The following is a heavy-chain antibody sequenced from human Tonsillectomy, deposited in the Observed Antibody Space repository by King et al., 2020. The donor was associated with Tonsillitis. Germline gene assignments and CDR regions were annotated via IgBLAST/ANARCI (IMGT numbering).Heavy chain of an antibody. J-gene: IGHJ6*02. D-gene: IGHD3-10*01. Sequence: VQLQESGPGLVKPSETLSLTCTVSGYSISSGYYWGWIRQPPGKGLEWIGSIYHSGSTYYNPSLKSRVTISVDTSKNQFSLKVSSVTAADTAVYYYARDVSPYGSGSYFYYYYGMDVWGQGTTVTVSS. CDR1: GYSISSGYY. V-gene: IGHV4-38-2*02. CDR2: IYHSGST. CDR3: ARDVSPYGSGSYFYYYYGMDV.